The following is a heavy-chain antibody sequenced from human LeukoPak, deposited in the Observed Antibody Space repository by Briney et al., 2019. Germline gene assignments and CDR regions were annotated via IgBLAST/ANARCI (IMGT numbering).Heavy chain of an antibody. CDR3: ARDTRFGMVREFSPGLIFDY. D-gene: IGHD3-10*01. CDR1: GGSISSSSYY. J-gene: IGHJ4*02. V-gene: IGHV4-39*07. CDR2: IYYSGST. Sequence: SETLSLTCTVSGGSISSSSYYWGWIRQPPGKGLEWIGSIYYSGSTYYNPSLKSRVTISVDTSKNQFSLKLSSVTAADTAVYYCARDTRFGMVREFSPGLIFDYWGQGTLVTVSS.